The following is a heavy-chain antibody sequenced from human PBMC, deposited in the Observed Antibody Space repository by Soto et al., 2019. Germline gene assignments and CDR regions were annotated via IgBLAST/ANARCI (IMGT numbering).Heavy chain of an antibody. V-gene: IGHV1-69*12. CDR1: GGTFSTYA. D-gene: IGHD5-18*01. Sequence: QVQLVQSGAEVKKPESSVKVSCKATGGTFSTYAISWVRQAPGQGLEWMGGIIPMFGTANYAQRFQDRVTITADESTNTVYMELSSLRSEDTAVYFCASGIQLWLRRINNGYSGWGQGTLVTVSS. J-gene: IGHJ4*02. CDR3: ASGIQLWLRRINNGYSG. CDR2: IIPMFGTA.